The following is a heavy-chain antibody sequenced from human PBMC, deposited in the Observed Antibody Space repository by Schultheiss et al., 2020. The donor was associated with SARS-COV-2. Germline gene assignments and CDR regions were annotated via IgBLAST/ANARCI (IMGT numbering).Heavy chain of an antibody. Sequence: GESLKISCAASGFTFSSYWMSWVRQAPGKGLEWVSGIGGSGASTFYADSVKGRFTISRDNSNNTLYLQMNSLRAEDTAVYYCAKAQGRIRSSYWDRSGGWFDPWGQGILVTVSS. CDR1: GFTFSSYW. J-gene: IGHJ5*02. CDR2: IGGSGAST. V-gene: IGHV3-23*01. D-gene: IGHD2-8*02. CDR3: AKAQGRIRSSYWDRSGGWFDP.